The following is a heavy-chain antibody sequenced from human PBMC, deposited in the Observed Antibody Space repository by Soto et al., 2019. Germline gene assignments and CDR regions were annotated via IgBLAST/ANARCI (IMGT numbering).Heavy chain of an antibody. D-gene: IGHD3-9*01. Sequence: QVQLVQSGAEVKKPGASVKVSCKASGYTFTSYYMHWVRQAPGQGLEWMGIINPSGGSTSYAQKFQGRFPMTSATYTSTVYMELSSLLAEATAVYLSPGHHQSISPILCIDYGGQGTLVTVSA. CDR1: GYTFTSYY. CDR3: PGHHQSISPILCIDY. CDR2: INPSGGST. V-gene: IGHV1-46*01. J-gene: IGHJ4*02.